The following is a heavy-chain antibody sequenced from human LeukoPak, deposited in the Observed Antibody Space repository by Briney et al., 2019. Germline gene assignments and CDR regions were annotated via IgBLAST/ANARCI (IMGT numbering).Heavy chain of an antibody. CDR3: AKDTASYGFNDAFDI. J-gene: IGHJ3*02. V-gene: IGHV3-23*01. D-gene: IGHD5-18*01. CDR1: GFTFSSYA. CDR2: ISGSGGNT. Sequence: GGSLRLSCAASGFTFSSYAMSWVRQAPGKGLEWVSAISGSGGNTYYADSVKGRFTISRDNSKNTLYLQMNSLRAEDTAVYYCAKDTASYGFNDAFDIWGQGTMVTVSS.